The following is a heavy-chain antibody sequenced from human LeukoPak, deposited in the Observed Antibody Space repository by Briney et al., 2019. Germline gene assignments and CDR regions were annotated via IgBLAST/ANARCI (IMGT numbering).Heavy chain of an antibody. J-gene: IGHJ3*02. CDR1: GGTFSSYA. CDR3: ARGGYHDWNAFQI. CDR2: IIPIFGTA. D-gene: IGHD3-22*01. Sequence: ASVKVSCKASGGTFSSYAISWVRQAPGQGLEWMGGIIPIFGTANYAQKFQGRVTITTDESTSTAYMELSSLRSEDTAVYYGARGGYHDWNAFQIWGQETMVSVSS. V-gene: IGHV1-69*05.